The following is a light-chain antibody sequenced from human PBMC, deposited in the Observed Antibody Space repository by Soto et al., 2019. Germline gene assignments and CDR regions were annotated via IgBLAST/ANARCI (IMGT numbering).Light chain of an antibody. CDR3: CSYAGFTTYV. J-gene: IGLJ1*01. CDR1: SNDIDVYDL. V-gene: IGLV2-23*02. Sequence: PSTLSASVGDRVTISCTGSSNDIDVYDLVSWYRQHPGKAPRLVIYGVNKRPSGVSDRFSASKSGKTASLTISGLQAEDEADYYGCSYAGFTTYVFGSGTKVTVL. CDR2: GVN.